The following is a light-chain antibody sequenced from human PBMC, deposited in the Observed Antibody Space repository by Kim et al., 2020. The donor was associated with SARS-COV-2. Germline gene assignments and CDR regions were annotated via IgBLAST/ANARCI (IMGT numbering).Light chain of an antibody. J-gene: IGLJ2*01. CDR2: QDS. CDR1: KLGDKY. CDR3: QAWDSSTVV. V-gene: IGLV3-1*01. Sequence: SPGQTASITCSGDKLGDKYACWYQQKPRQSPVLVIYQDSKRPSGIPERFSGSNSGNTATLTISGTQAMDEADYYCQAWDSSTVVFGGGTQLTVL.